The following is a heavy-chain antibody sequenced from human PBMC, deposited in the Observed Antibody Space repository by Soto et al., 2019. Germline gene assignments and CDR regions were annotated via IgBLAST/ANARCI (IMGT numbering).Heavy chain of an antibody. J-gene: IGHJ4*02. CDR3: AKAGYDTSPFIDY. D-gene: IGHD3-22*01. Sequence: QVQLVQSGAEERKPGASVKVSCKASGYIFSDYAFHWVRQAPGQRPEWVGWINAGNGNTKYLQKLKGRVTITRDTSASTAYMELSGLRSEDTAVYYCAKAGYDTSPFIDYWGQGTLVTFSS. CDR2: INAGNGNT. CDR1: GYIFSDYA. V-gene: IGHV1-3*05.